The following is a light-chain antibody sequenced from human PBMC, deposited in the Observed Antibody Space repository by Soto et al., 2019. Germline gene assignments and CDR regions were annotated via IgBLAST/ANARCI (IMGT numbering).Light chain of an antibody. CDR2: GAS. J-gene: IGKJ1*01. CDR1: QTIGDND. CDR3: QQRITGPWT. V-gene: IGKV3D-20*02. Sequence: EIVLTQSPDTLSLSPGERGTLSCRASQTIGDNDLAWYQQKPGQAPRLLIYGASSRATGIPVRFSGSGSGTNITLAISSLEPEDFATYYCQQRITGPWTFGQGTRVEI.